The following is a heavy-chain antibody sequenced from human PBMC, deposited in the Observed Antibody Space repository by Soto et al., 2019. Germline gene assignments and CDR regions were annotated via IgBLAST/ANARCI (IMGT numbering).Heavy chain of an antibody. V-gene: IGHV3-15*01. D-gene: IGHD4-17*01. CDR1: EFTFANVW. CDR3: TSLYYGH. J-gene: IGHJ4*02. CDR2: ITSKADGSTT. Sequence: GGSLRLSCAASEFTFANVWVRWVRQAPGKGLEWVCRITSKADGSTTDYAAPVKGRFTISRDESQNTLYLQMNSLKTEETAVYYCTSLYYGHWGQGTLVTVSS.